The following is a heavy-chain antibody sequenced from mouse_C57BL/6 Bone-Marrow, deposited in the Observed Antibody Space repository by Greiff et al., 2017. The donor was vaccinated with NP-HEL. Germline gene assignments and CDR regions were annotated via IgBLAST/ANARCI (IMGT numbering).Heavy chain of an antibody. CDR1: GYTFTSYG. CDR2: IYPRSGNT. D-gene: IGHD1-1*01. CDR3: AILFYYYGSSGGY. Sequence: VKLVESGAELARPGASVKLSCKASGYTFTSYGISWVKQRTGQGLEWIGEIYPRSGNTYYNEKFKGKATLTADKSSSTAYMELRSLTSEDSAVYFCAILFYYYGSSGGYWGQGTTLTVSS. V-gene: IGHV1-81*01. J-gene: IGHJ2*01.